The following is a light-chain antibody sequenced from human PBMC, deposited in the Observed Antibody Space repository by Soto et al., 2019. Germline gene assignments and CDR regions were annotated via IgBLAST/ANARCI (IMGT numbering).Light chain of an antibody. CDR1: SSDVGTYNL. V-gene: IGLV2-23*02. J-gene: IGLJ1*01. Sequence: QSALTQPAAGSGCPGQSITISCTGASSDVGTYNLVSWYQQHPGKAPKLMIYEVSERPSGVSNRFSGSKSGTTASLTISGLQAEDEADYYCCSYAGSNTLYVFGTGTKVTVL. CDR3: CSYAGSNTLYV. CDR2: EVS.